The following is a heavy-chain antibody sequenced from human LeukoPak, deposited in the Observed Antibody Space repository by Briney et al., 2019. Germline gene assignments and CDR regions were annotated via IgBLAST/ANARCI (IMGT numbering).Heavy chain of an antibody. V-gene: IGHV2-5*01. CDR3: AHRHWPGPNSLHWFDP. CDR2: IYWHDDK. J-gene: IGHJ5*02. CDR1: GFSLSTGGLG. D-gene: IGHD2/OR15-2a*01. Sequence: SGPTLVKPTQTLTLTCTFSGFSLSTGGLGVGWIRQPPGKALEWLALIYWHDDKRYNPSLRSRLTITKNTSKNQVVLTMTNMDPVDTGTYYCAHRHWPGPNSLHWFDPWGQGTLVTVSS.